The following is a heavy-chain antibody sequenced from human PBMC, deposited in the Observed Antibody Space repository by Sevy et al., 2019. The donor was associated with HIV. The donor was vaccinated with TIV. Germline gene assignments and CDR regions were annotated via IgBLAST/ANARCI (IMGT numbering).Heavy chain of an antibody. CDR1: GFTFSNYA. J-gene: IGHJ4*02. Sequence: GSLRLSCAASGFTFSNYAMSWVRQAPGKGLEWVSTISGGGDSTYYADSVKGRFTISRDNSKNTLYLQMNSLRVEDTAIYYCAKDPEPLEYYDFWSGYYSSFDYWGQGTLVTVSS. CDR3: AKDPEPLEYYDFWSGYYSSFDY. CDR2: ISGGGDST. V-gene: IGHV3-23*01. D-gene: IGHD3-3*01.